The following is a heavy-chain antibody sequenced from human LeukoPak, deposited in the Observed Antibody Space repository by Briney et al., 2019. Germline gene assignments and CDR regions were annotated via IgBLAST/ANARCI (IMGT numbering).Heavy chain of an antibody. CDR3: ARVPGYVGYFYGMDV. D-gene: IGHD2-15*01. CDR2: INHNGVSR. Sequence: GGSLRLSCAASGFTFSSDWMHWVRQATGEGLVWVSRINHNGVSRAYADFVKGRFTMSRDDARGTVYLQMDSLSADDTAVYYCARVPGYVGYFYGMDVWGQGATVTVSS. J-gene: IGHJ6*02. CDR1: GFTFSSDW. V-gene: IGHV3-74*01.